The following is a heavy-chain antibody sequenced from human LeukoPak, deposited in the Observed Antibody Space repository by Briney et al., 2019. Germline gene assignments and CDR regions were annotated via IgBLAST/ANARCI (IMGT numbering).Heavy chain of an antibody. Sequence: ASVKVSCKASGYTFTSYAMHWVRQAPGQRLEWMGWINAGNGNTKYSQEFQGRVTITRDTSASTAYMELSSLRSEDTAVYYCARVLVDYYDSSGYGYFDYWGQGTLVTVSS. J-gene: IGHJ4*02. CDR3: ARVLVDYYDSSGYGYFDY. V-gene: IGHV1-3*03. CDR2: INAGNGNT. D-gene: IGHD3-22*01. CDR1: GYTFTSYA.